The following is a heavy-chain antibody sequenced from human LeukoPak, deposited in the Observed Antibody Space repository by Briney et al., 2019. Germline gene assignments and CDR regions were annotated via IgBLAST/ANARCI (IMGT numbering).Heavy chain of an antibody. CDR3: ARVSVAGTGPDY. Sequence: PSETLSLTCIVSGGSISSYYWSWIRQPAGKGLEWVGFFSYNVHSDYNPSLKSRVTISVGTSKNHFSLRLTSVTAADTAIYYCARVSVAGTGPDYWGQGTLVTVSS. CDR1: GGSISSYY. J-gene: IGHJ4*02. D-gene: IGHD6-19*01. CDR2: FSYNVHS. V-gene: IGHV4-59*01.